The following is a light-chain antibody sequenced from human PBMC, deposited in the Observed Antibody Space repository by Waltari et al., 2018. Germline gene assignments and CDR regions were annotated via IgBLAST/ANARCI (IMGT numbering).Light chain of an antibody. Sequence: EIVLTQSPATLSLSPGERATLSCRASQSITNYLAWYQQKRGQAPRLLISDASNRATGMPARFSGSGSGTDFTLTISCLEPEDFAVYYCQQRSNWPLLTFGGGTKVEIK. CDR2: DAS. CDR3: QQRSNWPLLT. CDR1: QSITNY. J-gene: IGKJ4*01. V-gene: IGKV3-11*01.